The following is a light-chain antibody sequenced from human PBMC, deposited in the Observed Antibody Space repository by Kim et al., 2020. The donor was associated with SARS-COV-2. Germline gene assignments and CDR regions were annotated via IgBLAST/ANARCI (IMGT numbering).Light chain of an antibody. J-gene: IGLJ2*01. Sequence: PGQTASLTCSGDKLGDKYACWYQQKPGQSPVLVIYQDSKRPSGIPERFSGSNSGNTATLTISGTQAMDEADYYCQAWDSSTAHVVFGGGTQLTVL. CDR1: KLGDKY. CDR3: QAWDSSTAHVV. V-gene: IGLV3-1*01. CDR2: QDS.